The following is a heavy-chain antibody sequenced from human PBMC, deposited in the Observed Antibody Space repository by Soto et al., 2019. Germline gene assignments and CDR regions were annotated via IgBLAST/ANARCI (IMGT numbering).Heavy chain of an antibody. CDR2: IYYSGNT. Sequence: SETLSLTCTVSGGSISSYYWSWIRRPPGKGLEWIGYIYYSGNTNYNPSLKSRPTISVDTSKNQFSLKLSSVTAADTAVYYCARHPPYSAFDYWGQGTLVTVSS. J-gene: IGHJ4*02. V-gene: IGHV4-59*08. D-gene: IGHD3-16*01. CDR1: GGSISSYY. CDR3: ARHPPYSAFDY.